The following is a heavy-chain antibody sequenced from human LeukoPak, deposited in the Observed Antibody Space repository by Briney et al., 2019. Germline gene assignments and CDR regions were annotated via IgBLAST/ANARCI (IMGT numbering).Heavy chain of an antibody. V-gene: IGHV3-48*04. D-gene: IGHD3-22*01. J-gene: IGHJ5*02. CDR3: ARVRKRITMIVGAVPWFDP. CDR2: ISSSSSTI. Sequence: PGGSLRLSCAASGFTFSCYSMNWVRQAPGKGLEWVSYISSSSSTIYYADSVKGRFTISRDNAKNSLYLQMNSLRAEDTAVYYCARVRKRITMIVGAVPWFDPWGQGTLVTVSS. CDR1: GFTFSCYS.